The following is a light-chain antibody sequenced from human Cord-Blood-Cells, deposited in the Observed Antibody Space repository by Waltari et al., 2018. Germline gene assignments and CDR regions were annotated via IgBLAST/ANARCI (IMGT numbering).Light chain of an antibody. CDR3: QQYGSPMYT. CDR2: DAS. V-gene: IGKV3-20*01. J-gene: IGKJ2*01. CDR1: QSVSSSY. Sequence: EIVLTQSPGTLSLSPGERATLSCMASQSVSSSYLAWYQQKPGQAPRLLIYDASSRATGIPDRFSGSGSGTDFTLTISRLEPEDFAVYYCQQYGSPMYTFGQGTKLEIK.